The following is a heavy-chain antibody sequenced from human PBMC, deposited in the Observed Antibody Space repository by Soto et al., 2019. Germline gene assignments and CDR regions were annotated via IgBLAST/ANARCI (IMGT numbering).Heavy chain of an antibody. D-gene: IGHD3-22*01. CDR3: ARDRRLYDSGSYDIDNDAFDV. CDR2: INPNSGGT. Sequence: ASVXVSFKASLYTFTFYHMHFLRQAPGQGLDCIGWINPNSGGTNYAQKFQGRVTMTRDTSISTAYMEVSRLRSDDTAVYYCARDRRLYDSGSYDIDNDAFDVWGKGKMVTV. J-gene: IGHJ3*01. CDR1: LYTFTFYH. V-gene: IGHV1-2*02.